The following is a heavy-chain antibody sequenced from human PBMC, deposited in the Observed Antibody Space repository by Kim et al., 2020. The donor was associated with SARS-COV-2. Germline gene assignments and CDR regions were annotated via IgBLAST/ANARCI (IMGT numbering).Heavy chain of an antibody. CDR1: GFTFSSYA. V-gene: IGHV3-30*18. D-gene: IGHD3-16*01. Sequence: GGSLRLSCAASGFTFSSYAMHWVRQAPGKGLEWVAVISVDGDTEYYTDSVKGRFTISRDNSKNTLFLQMTGLRVEDTAVYYCAKGRQNSLIDFLFYFWGQGTLVTVSS. CDR2: ISVDGDTE. J-gene: IGHJ1*01. CDR3: AKGRQNSLIDFLFYF.